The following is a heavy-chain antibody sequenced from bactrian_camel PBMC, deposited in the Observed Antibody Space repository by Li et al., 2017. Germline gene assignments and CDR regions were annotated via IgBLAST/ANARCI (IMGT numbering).Heavy chain of an antibody. CDR3: VADSGSSTWIRPTDYGI. CDR1: GYTY. CDR2: IASTGDT. V-gene: IGHV3S55*01. D-gene: IGHD4*01. J-gene: IGHJ4*01. Sequence: HVQLVESGGDSVQAGGSLTLSCAPSGYTYMGWIRQRPGKEHEGVAVIASTGDTHYRESVEGRFTISRDNDKNTLYLQMNDLKPEDTGTYYCVADSGSSTWIRPTDYGIRGQGTQVTVS.